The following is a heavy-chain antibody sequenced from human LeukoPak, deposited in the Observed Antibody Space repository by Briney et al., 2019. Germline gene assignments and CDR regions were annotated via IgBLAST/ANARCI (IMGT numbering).Heavy chain of an antibody. D-gene: IGHD1-26*01. CDR3: ARGGDIVGTSRSAFDI. V-gene: IGHV3-23*01. J-gene: IGHJ3*02. CDR2: ISGSGDST. CDR1: GFTFSSYA. Sequence: GGSLRLSCAASGFTFSSYAMIWVRQAPGKGLEWVSGISGSGDSTYYADSVKGRFTISRDNSKNTLYLQMNSLRAEDTAVYYCARGGDIVGTSRSAFDIWGQGTMVTVSS.